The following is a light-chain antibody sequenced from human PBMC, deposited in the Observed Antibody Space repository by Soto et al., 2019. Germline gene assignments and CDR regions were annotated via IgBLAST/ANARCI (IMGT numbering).Light chain of an antibody. CDR2: KAS. Sequence: DIQMTQSPSTLSASVGDRVTITCRASQSISSWLAWYQQKPGKAPKLLIYKASTLQSGVPSRFSGSGSGTEFTLAISSLQSDDSATYYCQQYNDNWTLGQGTKVDIK. CDR3: QQYNDNWT. J-gene: IGKJ1*01. V-gene: IGKV1-5*03. CDR1: QSISSW.